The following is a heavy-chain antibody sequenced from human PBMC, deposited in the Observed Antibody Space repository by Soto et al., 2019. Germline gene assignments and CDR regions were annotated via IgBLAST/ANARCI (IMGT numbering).Heavy chain of an antibody. CDR2: INHTGGT. J-gene: IGHJ5*02. D-gene: IGHD3-3*01. Sequence: QVHLQQWGAGLLKPSETLSLTCAVYGGSVNGYYWNWIRQPPGTGLEWIGEINHTGGTHYNPSLKSRVTMSVDTSKNQFSLRLSSVTAEDTAIYYCATRITVFGLLIPPFDPWGQGTQVTVSS. CDR1: GGSVNGYY. CDR3: ATRITVFGLLIPPFDP. V-gene: IGHV4-34*02.